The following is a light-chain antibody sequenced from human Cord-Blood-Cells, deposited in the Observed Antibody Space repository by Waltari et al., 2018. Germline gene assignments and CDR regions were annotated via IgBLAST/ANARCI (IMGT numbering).Light chain of an antibody. J-gene: IGLJ1*01. CDR1: SIDVGGYNY. Sequence: QSALTQPPSASGSPGHSVTFSCTGTSIDVGGYNYVSWYQQHPGKAPKLMIYEVSKRPSGVPDRFSGSKSGNTASLTVSGLQAEDEADYYCSSYAGSNNFVFGTGTKVTVL. V-gene: IGLV2-8*01. CDR2: EVS. CDR3: SSYAGSNNFV.